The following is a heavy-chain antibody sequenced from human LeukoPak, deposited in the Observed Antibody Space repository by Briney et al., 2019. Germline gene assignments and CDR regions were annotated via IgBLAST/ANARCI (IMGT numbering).Heavy chain of an antibody. Sequence: ASVKVSCKASGYTFTSYAMHWVRQAPGQRLEWMGWINAGNGNTKYSQKFQGRVTITRDTSASTAYMELSSLRSEDTAVYYCARGFCSGGSCYPPFDYWGQGTLVIVSS. CDR1: GYTFTSYA. D-gene: IGHD2-15*01. J-gene: IGHJ4*02. V-gene: IGHV1-3*01. CDR3: ARGFCSGGSCYPPFDY. CDR2: INAGNGNT.